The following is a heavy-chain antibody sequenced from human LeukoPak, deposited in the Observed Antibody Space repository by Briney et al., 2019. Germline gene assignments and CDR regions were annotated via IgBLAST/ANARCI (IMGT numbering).Heavy chain of an antibody. CDR1: SGSISRGDYY. J-gene: IGHJ4*02. V-gene: IGHV4-30-4*02. CDR3: AGLRYHGGNTV. CDR2: IYYSGST. D-gene: IGHD4-23*01. Sequence: TSETLSLTCIVSSGSISRGDYYWSWIRQPPGKGLEWIGYIYYSGSTDYNPSLKSRVTMSVDTSKNHFSLKMNSLTAADTAEYYCAGLRYHGGNTVWGQGTPVTVSS.